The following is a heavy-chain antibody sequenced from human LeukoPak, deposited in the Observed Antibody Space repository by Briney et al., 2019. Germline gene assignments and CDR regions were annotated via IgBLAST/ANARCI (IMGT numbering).Heavy chain of an antibody. D-gene: IGHD2-2*01. CDR2: INHSGST. J-gene: IGHJ6*02. CDR3: ARGRGNPPRYCSSTSCPYYYYGMDV. Sequence: PSETLSLTCTVSGGSISSYYWSWIRQPPGKGLEWIGEINHSGSTNYNPSLKSRVTISVDTSKNQFSLKLSSVTAADTAVYYCARGRGNPPRYCSSTSCPYYYYGMDVWGQGTTVTVSS. CDR1: GGSISSYY. V-gene: IGHV4-34*01.